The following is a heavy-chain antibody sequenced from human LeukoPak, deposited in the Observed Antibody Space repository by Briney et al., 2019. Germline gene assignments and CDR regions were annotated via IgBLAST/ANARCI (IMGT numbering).Heavy chain of an antibody. CDR2: IYSGGRT. CDR1: GFTVSSSY. J-gene: IGHJ2*01. Sequence: GGSLRLSCAASGFTVSSSYMSWVRQAPGKGLEWVSVIYSGGRTSYADSVKGRFTVSRDNSRNTLYLQMNTLRAEDTAVYYCAKAIAAHVWYFALWGRGTLVTVSS. V-gene: IGHV3-53*01. D-gene: IGHD6-13*01. CDR3: AKAIAAHVWYFAL.